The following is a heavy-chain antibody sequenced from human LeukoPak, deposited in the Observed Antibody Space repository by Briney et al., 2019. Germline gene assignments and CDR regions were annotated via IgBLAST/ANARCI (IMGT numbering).Heavy chain of an antibody. D-gene: IGHD6-19*01. J-gene: IGHJ6*02. CDR3: ARDWRYSSGWYAPGTMDYYGMDV. CDR2: MYYSGST. Sequence: PSETLSLTCTVSGYSISSGYYWGWIRQPPGKGLEWIGSMYYSGSTYYNPSLKSRVTISVDTSKNQFSLKLSSVTAADTAVYYCARDWRYSSGWYAPGTMDYYGMDVWGQGTTVTVSS. V-gene: IGHV4-38-2*02. CDR1: GYSISSGYY.